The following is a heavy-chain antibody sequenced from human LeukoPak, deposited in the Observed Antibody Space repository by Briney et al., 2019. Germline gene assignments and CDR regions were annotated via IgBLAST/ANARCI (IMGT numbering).Heavy chain of an antibody. Sequence: ASVKVSCKASGGTFNNYAINWVRQAPGQGLEWMGWINTNTGNPTYAQGFTGRFVFSLDTSVSTAYLQISSLKAEDTAVYYCARGGIGDPLRGDYWGQGTLVTVSS. J-gene: IGHJ4*02. CDR1: GGTFNNYA. V-gene: IGHV7-4-1*02. CDR3: ARGGIGDPLRGDY. CDR2: INTNTGNP. D-gene: IGHD3-16*01.